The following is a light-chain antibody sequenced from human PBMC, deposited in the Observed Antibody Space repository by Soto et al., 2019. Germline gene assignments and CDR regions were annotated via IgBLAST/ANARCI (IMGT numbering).Light chain of an antibody. CDR2: GAF. CDR1: QSVAGN. CDR3: QRYNKWPLT. Sequence: EIVMTQSPATLSVSPGEGATLSCWASQSVAGNLAWYQQKPGQAPRLLIYGAFTRATGIPATFSGSGSGTEFTLTISSLQSEDFAVYYCQRYNKWPLTFGGGTKVEIK. V-gene: IGKV3-15*01. J-gene: IGKJ4*01.